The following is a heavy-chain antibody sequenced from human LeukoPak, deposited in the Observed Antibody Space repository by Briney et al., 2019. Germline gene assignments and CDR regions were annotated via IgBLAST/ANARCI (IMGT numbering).Heavy chain of an antibody. CDR3: ARCSGGSCYS. J-gene: IGHJ4*02. D-gene: IGHD2-15*01. Sequence: SETLSLTCTVSGGSIYSGDYYWSWIRQPPGKGLEWIGYIYFDGSTYYNPSLKSRVTISVDRSKNQFSLKLSSVTAADTAVYYCARCSGGSCYSWGQGTLVTVSS. CDR2: IYFDGST. V-gene: IGHV4-30-4*01. CDR1: GGSIYSGDYY.